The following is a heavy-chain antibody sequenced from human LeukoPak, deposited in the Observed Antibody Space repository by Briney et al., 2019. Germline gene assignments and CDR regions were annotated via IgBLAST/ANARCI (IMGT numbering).Heavy chain of an antibody. J-gene: IGHJ4*02. V-gene: IGHV1-46*01. Sequence: ASVKVSCKASGYTFTSYDINWVRQAPGQGLEWMGIINPSGGSTSYAQKFQGRVTMTRDTSTSTVYMELSSLRSEDTAVYYCARGEGGSYYKSLTPSKDYWGQGTLVTVSS. CDR2: INPSGGST. CDR1: GYTFTSYD. D-gene: IGHD1-26*01. CDR3: ARGEGGSYYKSLTPSKDY.